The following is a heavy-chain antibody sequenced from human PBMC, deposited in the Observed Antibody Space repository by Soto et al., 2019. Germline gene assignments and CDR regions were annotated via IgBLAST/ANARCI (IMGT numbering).Heavy chain of an antibody. Sequence: QVQLVQSGAEVKKPGASVKVSCKASGYTFTSYAMHWVRQAPGQRLEWMGWINAGNGNTKYSQKFQGRVTITRDTSSSTXYMELSSLRSEDTAVYYCARDPTTCSGGSCYWFDPWGQGTLVTVSS. V-gene: IGHV1-3*01. CDR1: GYTFTSYA. D-gene: IGHD2-15*01. J-gene: IGHJ5*02. CDR2: INAGNGNT. CDR3: ARDPTTCSGGSCYWFDP.